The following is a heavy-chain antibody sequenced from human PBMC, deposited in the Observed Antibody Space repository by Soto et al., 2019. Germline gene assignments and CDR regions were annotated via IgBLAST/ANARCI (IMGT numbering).Heavy chain of an antibody. Sequence: SETLSLTCTVSGVSISSGGYYWRWIRQHPGKGLEWIGYIYYSGSTYYNPSLKSRVTISVDTSKNQFSLKLSSVTAADTAVYYCARAHFSAYSSSWYTISNWFDPWGQGTLVTVSS. CDR2: IYYSGST. J-gene: IGHJ5*02. D-gene: IGHD6-13*01. CDR3: ARAHFSAYSSSWYTISNWFDP. V-gene: IGHV4-31*03. CDR1: GVSISSGGYY.